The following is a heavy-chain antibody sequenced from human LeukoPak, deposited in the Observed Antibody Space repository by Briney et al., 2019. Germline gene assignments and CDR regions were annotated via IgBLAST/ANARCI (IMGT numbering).Heavy chain of an antibody. D-gene: IGHD6-19*01. Sequence: RPSETLSLTCTVSGGSISSYYWSWIRQPPGKGLEWIGYIYYSGSTNYNPSLKSRVTISVDTSKNQFSLKLSSVTAADTAVYYCARWSLVAGSKFDYWGQGTLVTVSS. CDR1: GGSISSYY. V-gene: IGHV4-59*01. CDR3: ARWSLVAGSKFDY. CDR2: IYYSGST. J-gene: IGHJ4*02.